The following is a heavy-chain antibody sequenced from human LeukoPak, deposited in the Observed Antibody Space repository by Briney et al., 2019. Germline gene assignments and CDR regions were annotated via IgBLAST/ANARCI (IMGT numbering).Heavy chain of an antibody. CDR2: ISGSSSYI. D-gene: IGHD6-6*01. Sequence: GGSLRLSSAASGFTFSTYNMNWVRQAPGKGLEWVSSISGSSSYIYYADSVKGRFTISRDNSKNTLYLQMNSLRAEDTAVYYCAKVARATAARRWFDPWGQGTLVTVSS. CDR1: GFTFSTYN. CDR3: AKVARATAARRWFDP. V-gene: IGHV3-21*04. J-gene: IGHJ5*02.